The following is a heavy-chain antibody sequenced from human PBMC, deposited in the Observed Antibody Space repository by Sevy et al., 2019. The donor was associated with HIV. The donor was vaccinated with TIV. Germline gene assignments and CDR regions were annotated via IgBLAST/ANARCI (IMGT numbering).Heavy chain of an antibody. CDR3: ARGQLWLRGYFDY. J-gene: IGHJ4*02. V-gene: IGHV4-34*01. Sequence: PSDTLSLTCAVYGGSFSGYYWSWIRQPPGKGLEWIGEINHSGSTNYNPSLKSRVTISVDTSKNQFSLKLSSVTAADTAVYYCARGQLWLRGYFDYWGQGTLVTVSS. D-gene: IGHD5-18*01. CDR2: INHSGST. CDR1: GGSFSGYY.